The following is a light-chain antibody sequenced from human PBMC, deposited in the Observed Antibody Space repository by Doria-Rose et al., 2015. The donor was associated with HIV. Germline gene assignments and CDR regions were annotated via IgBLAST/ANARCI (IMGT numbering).Light chain of an antibody. Sequence: EIVLTQSPESLGMSLGERATLNCKSNQSLLYTSKNYLAWYQQSPGQPPKLLIYWASTRQSGVPARFSGSGSGTDFTLTISSLEAEDVAVYYCQQYYDTPSFGPGTTVDIK. CDR1: QSLLYTSKNY. J-gene: IGKJ3*01. CDR2: WAS. CDR3: QQYYDTPS. V-gene: IGKV4-1*01.